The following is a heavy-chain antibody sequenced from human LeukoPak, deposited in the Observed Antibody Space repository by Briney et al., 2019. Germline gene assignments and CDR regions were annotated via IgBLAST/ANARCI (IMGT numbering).Heavy chain of an antibody. CDR2: IYTSGST. CDR3: ARDQGYYYDSSGYRNFDC. V-gene: IGHV4-4*07. D-gene: IGHD3-22*01. CDR1: GGSISSYY. J-gene: IGHJ4*02. Sequence: SETLSLTCTVSGGSISSYYWSWIRQPAGKGLEWIGRIYTSGSTNYNPSLKSRVTMSVDTSKNQFSLKLSSVTAADTAVYYCARDQGYYYDSSGYRNFDCWGQGTLVTVSS.